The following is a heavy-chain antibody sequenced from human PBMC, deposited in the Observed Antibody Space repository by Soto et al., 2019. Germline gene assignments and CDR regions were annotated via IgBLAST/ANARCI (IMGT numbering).Heavy chain of an antibody. Sequence: QVQLVESGGGVVQAGRSLRLSCAASGFTFSNYGMHWVRQAPGKGLEWVAVIWYDGSNKYYADSVKGRFTISRDNSKNMRYQQMNSLRAEDTGGYYWTREPGGDRGDLWGQGTTVTVSS. CDR1: GFTFSNYG. V-gene: IGHV3-33*01. D-gene: IGHD2-21*02. CDR2: IWYDGSNK. J-gene: IGHJ6*02. CDR3: TREPGGDRGDL.